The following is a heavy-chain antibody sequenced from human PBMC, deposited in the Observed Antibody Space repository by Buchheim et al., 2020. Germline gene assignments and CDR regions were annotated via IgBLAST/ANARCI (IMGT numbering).Heavy chain of an antibody. Sequence: QVQLVESGGGLVKPGGSLRLSCAASGFTFSDYYMSWIRQAPGKGLEWVSYISSSSSYTNYADSVKGRFTISRDKAKNSLYLQRNSLRAEDTAVYYCATKSPVVAATYYYYGMDVWGQGTT. CDR3: ATKSPVVAATYYYYGMDV. D-gene: IGHD2-15*01. CDR2: ISSSSSYT. J-gene: IGHJ6*02. V-gene: IGHV3-11*06. CDR1: GFTFSDYY.